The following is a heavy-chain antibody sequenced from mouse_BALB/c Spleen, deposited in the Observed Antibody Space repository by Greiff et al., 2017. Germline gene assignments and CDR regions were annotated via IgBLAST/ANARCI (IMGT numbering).Heavy chain of an antibody. V-gene: IGHV2-2*02. Sequence: VKLVESGPGLVQPSQSLSITCTVSGFSLTSYGVHWVRQSPGKGLEWLGVIWSGGSTDYNAAFISRLSISKDNSKSQVFFKMNSLQANDTAIYYCARNYGAYYRYDAGDWGEGTLVTVSA. CDR2: IWSGGST. CDR3: ARNYGAYYRYDAGD. J-gene: IGHJ3*01. D-gene: IGHD2-14*01. CDR1: GFSLTSYG.